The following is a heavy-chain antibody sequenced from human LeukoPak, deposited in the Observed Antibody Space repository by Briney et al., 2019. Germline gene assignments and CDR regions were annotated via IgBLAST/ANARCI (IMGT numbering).Heavy chain of an antibody. CDR1: GFTFSSYW. Sequence: GGSLRLSCAASGFTFSSYWMSWVRQAPGKGLEWVANIKQDGSEKYYVDSVKGRFTISRDNAKNSLYLQMNSLRAEDTAVYCCARDLGYGWFDPWGQGTLVTVSS. CDR3: ARDLGYGWFDP. J-gene: IGHJ5*02. V-gene: IGHV3-7*01. D-gene: IGHD5-12*01. CDR2: IKQDGSEK.